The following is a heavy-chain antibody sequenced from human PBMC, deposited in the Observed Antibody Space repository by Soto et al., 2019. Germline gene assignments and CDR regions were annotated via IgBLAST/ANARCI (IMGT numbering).Heavy chain of an antibody. D-gene: IGHD2-15*01. CDR2: INPSSST. J-gene: IGHJ4*02. V-gene: IGHV1-46*01. CDR3: ARVGCSGGGCYAVDY. CDR1: GYSFTSYY. Sequence: QVQLVQSGAEVKKPGASVKVSCKASGYSFTSYYIDWVRQAPGQGLEWMGIINPSSSTTYAQKFQGRVTMTRDTSTSTVYMELSSLRSEDTAVYYCARVGCSGGGCYAVDYWGQGTLVTVSS.